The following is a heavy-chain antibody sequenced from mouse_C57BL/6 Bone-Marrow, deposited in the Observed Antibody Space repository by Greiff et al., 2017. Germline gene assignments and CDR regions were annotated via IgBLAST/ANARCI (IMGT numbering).Heavy chain of an antibody. D-gene: IGHD1-1*01. V-gene: IGHV1-43*01. Sequence: DVMLVESGPELVKPGASVKISCKASGYSFTGYYMHWVKQSSEKSLEWIGEINPSTGGTSYNQKFKGKATLTVDKSSSTAYMQLKSLTSEDSAVYYCARYYYGSSYLAWFAYWGQGTLVTVSA. CDR2: INPSTGGT. CDR1: GYSFTGYY. J-gene: IGHJ3*01. CDR3: ARYYYGSSYLAWFAY.